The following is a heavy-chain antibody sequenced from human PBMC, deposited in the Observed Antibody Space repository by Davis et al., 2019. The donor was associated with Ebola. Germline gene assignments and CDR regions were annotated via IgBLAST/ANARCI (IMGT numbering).Heavy chain of an antibody. V-gene: IGHV1-46*01. J-gene: IGHJ4*02. D-gene: IGHD2-2*01. Sequence: ASVKVSCKASGYTFARYYMHWVRQAPGQGLEWMGIINCSGGSTTYAQKFQGRVTMTRDTSITTAYMELSRLRSDDTAVYYCAREGRGYCSSTSCYGADSWGQGTLVTVSS. CDR2: INCSGGST. CDR3: AREGRGYCSSTSCYGADS. CDR1: GYTFARYY.